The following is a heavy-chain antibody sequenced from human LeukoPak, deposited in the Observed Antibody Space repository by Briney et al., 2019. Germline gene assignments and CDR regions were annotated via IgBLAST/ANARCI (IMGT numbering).Heavy chain of an antibody. CDR2: INPSSGGT. J-gene: IGHJ4*02. V-gene: IGHV1-2*02. D-gene: IGHD6-19*01. CDR1: GYTFTDYY. CDR3: ARDHIAVAGTNVDY. Sequence: ASVKVSCKASGYTFTDYYMHWVRQAPGQGLEWMGWINPSSGGTNYAQKFQGRVTMTRDTSISTAYMELSRLRSDDTAVYYCARDHIAVAGTNVDYWGQGTLVTVSS.